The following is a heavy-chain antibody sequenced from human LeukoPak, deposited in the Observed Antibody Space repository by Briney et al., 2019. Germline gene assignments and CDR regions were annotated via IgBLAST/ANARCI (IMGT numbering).Heavy chain of an antibody. CDR2: ISYDGSNK. CDR3: ARGWRQLGGSWDY. D-gene: IGHD6-6*01. Sequence: GGSLRLSCAASGFTFSSYAMHWVRQAPGKGLEGVAVISYDGSNKYYADSVKGRFTISRDNSKNTLYLQMNSLRAEDTAVYYCARGWRQLGGSWDYWGQGTLVTVSS. J-gene: IGHJ4*02. V-gene: IGHV3-30*04. CDR1: GFTFSSYA.